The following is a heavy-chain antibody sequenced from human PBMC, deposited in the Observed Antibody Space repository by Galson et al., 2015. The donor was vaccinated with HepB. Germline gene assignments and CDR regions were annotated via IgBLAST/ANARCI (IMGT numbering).Heavy chain of an antibody. Sequence: QSGAEVKKPGESLRISCQGSGYTFTSFWITWIRQMPGKGLEWMGTIDPSDSYTRNSPSFEGHVTLSADESIRTAYLHWSSLKASDTAIYYCARHGDPLVRPEPDQYFYYHGMDVWGQGTTVIVSS. CDR3: ARHGDPLVRPEPDQYFYYHGMDV. CDR2: IDPSDSYT. V-gene: IGHV5-10-1*01. CDR1: GYTFTSFW. J-gene: IGHJ6*02. D-gene: IGHD7-27*01.